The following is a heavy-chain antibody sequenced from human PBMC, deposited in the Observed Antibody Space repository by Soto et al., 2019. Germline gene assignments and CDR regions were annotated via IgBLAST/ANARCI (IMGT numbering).Heavy chain of an antibody. V-gene: IGHV3-33*01. Sequence: QVQLVESGGGVVQPGRSLRLSCAASGFTFSSYGMHWVRQAPGKGLEWVAVIWYDGSNKYYADSVKGRFTISRDNSKNTLYMQMNSLRAEDTAVYYCARQGDDIVVVVADSYYFDYWGQGTLVTVSS. CDR1: GFTFSSYG. D-gene: IGHD2-15*01. CDR2: IWYDGSNK. J-gene: IGHJ4*02. CDR3: ARQGDDIVVVVADSYYFDY.